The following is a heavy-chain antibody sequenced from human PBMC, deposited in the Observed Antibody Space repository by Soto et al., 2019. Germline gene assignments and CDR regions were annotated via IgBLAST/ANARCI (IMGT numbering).Heavy chain of an antibody. CDR1: GFTFSSYD. V-gene: IGHV3-13*01. D-gene: IGHD3-22*01. Sequence: PXESLRLSCAASGFTFSSYDMHWVRQATGKGLEWVSAIGTAGDTYYPGSVKGRFTISRENAKNSLYLQMNSLRAGDTAVYYCARFGHDSSGYYAFDIWGQGTMVTVSS. CDR2: IGTAGDT. J-gene: IGHJ3*02. CDR3: ARFGHDSSGYYAFDI.